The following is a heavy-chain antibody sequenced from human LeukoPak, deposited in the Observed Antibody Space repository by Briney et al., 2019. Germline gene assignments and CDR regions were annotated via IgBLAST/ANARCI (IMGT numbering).Heavy chain of an antibody. Sequence: GGSLRLSCAASGFIFSRDSMNWVRQAPGKGLEWVAYINGGGSPIYYADSVRGRFTISRDNADNSLYLHMNSLRAEDTAVYYCAKDGSGKDYYMDVWGKGTTVTVSS. CDR3: AKDGSGKDYYMDV. V-gene: IGHV3-48*01. CDR1: GFIFSRDS. CDR2: INGGGSPI. J-gene: IGHJ6*03.